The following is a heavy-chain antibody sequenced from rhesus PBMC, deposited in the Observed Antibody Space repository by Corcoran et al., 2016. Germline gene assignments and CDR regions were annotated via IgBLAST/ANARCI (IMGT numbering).Heavy chain of an antibody. CDR1: GGSLSGYY. Sequence: QVQLQESGPGLVKPSETLSLTCAVSGGSLSGYYWNWLRHPPGKGLEWIGYIGGSSGSTYYNPSLKSRVTISTDTSKNQFSLKLSSVTAADTAVYYCARRDGTTQTWGQGVLVTVSS. CDR2: IGGSSGST. J-gene: IGHJ4*01. V-gene: IGHV4-165*02. CDR3: ARRDGTTQT. D-gene: IGHD1-20*01.